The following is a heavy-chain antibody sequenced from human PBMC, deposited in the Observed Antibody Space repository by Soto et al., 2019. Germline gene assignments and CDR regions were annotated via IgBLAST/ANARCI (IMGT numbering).Heavy chain of an antibody. D-gene: IGHD3-22*01. CDR2: IYYSGST. J-gene: IGHJ3*02. CDR3: ARYDNTGSRGFDI. CDR1: GGSISSGGYY. Sequence: QVQLQESGPGLVKPSQTLSLTCTVSGGSISSGGYYWSWTRQHPGKGLEWIGYIYYSGSTYYNPSLKTRFTIPVDTSNHQFSLKLSSVTAADPAVYYCARYDNTGSRGFDIWGQGTRVTVSS. V-gene: IGHV4-31*03.